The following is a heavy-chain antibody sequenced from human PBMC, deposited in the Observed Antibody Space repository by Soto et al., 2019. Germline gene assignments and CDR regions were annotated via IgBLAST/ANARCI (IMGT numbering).Heavy chain of an antibody. J-gene: IGHJ6*02. D-gene: IGHD4-17*01. CDR1: GFTFSSYA. V-gene: IGHV3-23*01. CDR3: VKLIVGPGHGRRGDDYYGMDV. CDR2: ISGSGGST. Sequence: GGSLRLSCAASGFTFSSYAMSWVRQAPGKGLEWVSAISGSGGSTYYADSVKGRFTISRDNSKNTLYLQMNSLRAEDTAVYYCVKLIVGPGHGRRGDDYYGMDVWGQGTTVTVSS.